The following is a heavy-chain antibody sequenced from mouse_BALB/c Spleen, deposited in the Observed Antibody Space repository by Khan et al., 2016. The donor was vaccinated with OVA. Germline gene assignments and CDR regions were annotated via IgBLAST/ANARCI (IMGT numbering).Heavy chain of an antibody. D-gene: IGHD1-1*01. Sequence: VQLKESGPGLVAPSQSLSITCTVSGFSLNSYGVHWVRQPPGKGLEWLGVLWAGGSTNYNSALMSRLSIRKDNSKNQVFLKMNSLQTDDTAMYYCARPYYGSAWFAYWGQGTLVTVSA. CDR2: LWAGGST. CDR3: ARPYYGSAWFAY. V-gene: IGHV2-9*02. J-gene: IGHJ3*01. CDR1: GFSLNSYG.